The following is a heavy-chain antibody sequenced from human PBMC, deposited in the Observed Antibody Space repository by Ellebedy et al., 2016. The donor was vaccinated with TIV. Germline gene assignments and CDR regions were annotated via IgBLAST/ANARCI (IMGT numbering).Heavy chain of an antibody. J-gene: IGHJ4*02. CDR3: ATSAVGHSHGYYFDY. CDR1: GLTFSSYP. Sequence: GESLKISCTVSGLTFSSYPMHWVRLAPGKGLEWVTLISYDGTIKYNADSVRGRFPISRDISKNTVYLQMNNLRGNDTALYYCATSAVGHSHGYYFDYWGQGTLVTVSA. CDR2: ISYDGTIK. D-gene: IGHD3-22*01. V-gene: IGHV3-30-3*01.